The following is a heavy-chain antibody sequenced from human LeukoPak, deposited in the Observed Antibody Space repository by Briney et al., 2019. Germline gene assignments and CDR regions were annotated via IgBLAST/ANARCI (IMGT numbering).Heavy chain of an antibody. V-gene: IGHV5-51*01. CDR1: GYSFTTSW. Sequence: GESLKISCRASGYSFTTSWIGWVRQMPGKGLEWMGVIFPADSDTRYSPSSQGQVTISADKSITTAYLQWSSLKASDTAMYYCARLGSGMDVWGKGTTVTVSS. J-gene: IGHJ6*04. CDR2: IFPADSDT. D-gene: IGHD2-15*01. CDR3: ARLGSGMDV.